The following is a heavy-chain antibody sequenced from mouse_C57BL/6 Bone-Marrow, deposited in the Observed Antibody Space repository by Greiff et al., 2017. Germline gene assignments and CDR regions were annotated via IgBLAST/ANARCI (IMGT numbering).Heavy chain of an antibody. CDR1: GYTFTSYW. J-gene: IGHJ2*01. D-gene: IGHD1-3*01. V-gene: IGHV1-50*01. CDR3: ARESRSFFDY. CDR2: IDPSDSYT. Sequence: QVQLQQPGAELVKPGASVKLSCKASGYTFTSYWMQWVKQRPGQGLEWIGEIDPSDSYTNYNQQFKGKATLTVDTSSSTAYMQLSSLTSEDSAVYYCARESRSFFDYWGQGTTLTASS.